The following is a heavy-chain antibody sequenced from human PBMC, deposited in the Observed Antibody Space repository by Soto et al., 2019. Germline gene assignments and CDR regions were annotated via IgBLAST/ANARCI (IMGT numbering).Heavy chain of an antibody. V-gene: IGHV4-31*03. D-gene: IGHD6-19*01. CDR1: GYSITAGGYY. CDR2: FYSSGSI. J-gene: IGHJ5*02. Sequence: SETLSLTCSVSGYSITAGGYYWSWIRHHPGKGLEWIGSFYSSGSIIYNPSLRSRVSISGDTSSNQFSMSLTSVTAADTARYYCARMYSSGSGWFHPWGQGTLVTVSS. CDR3: ARMYSSGSGWFHP.